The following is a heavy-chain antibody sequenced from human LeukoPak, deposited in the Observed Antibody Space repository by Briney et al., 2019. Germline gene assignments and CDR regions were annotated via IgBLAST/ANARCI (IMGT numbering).Heavy chain of an antibody. Sequence: SETLSLTCTVSGGSISSGGYYWSWIRQHPGKGLEWIGYIYYSGSTNYNPSLKSRVTISVDTSKNQFSLKLSSVTTADTAVYYCARGARQLPETLDFDYWGQGTLVTVSS. V-gene: IGHV4-31*03. J-gene: IGHJ4*02. CDR3: ARGARQLPETLDFDY. CDR1: GGSISSGGYY. CDR2: IYYSGST. D-gene: IGHD2-2*01.